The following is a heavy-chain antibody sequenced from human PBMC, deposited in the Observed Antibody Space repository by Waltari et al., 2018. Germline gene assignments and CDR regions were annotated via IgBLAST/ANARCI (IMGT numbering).Heavy chain of an antibody. CDR1: GGSISSSH. CDR3: ARAFFRDGYNMFDF. CDR2: IYYSGST. Sequence: QVQLQESGPGLVKPSETLSLTCTVPGGSISSSHWTCVRQPPGKGLEWIGYIYYSGSTNYNPSLKSRVTISVDTSKNQFSLKLRSVTAADTAVYYCARAFFRDGYNMFDFWGLGTLVTVSS. V-gene: IGHV4-59*01. D-gene: IGHD5-12*01. J-gene: IGHJ4*02.